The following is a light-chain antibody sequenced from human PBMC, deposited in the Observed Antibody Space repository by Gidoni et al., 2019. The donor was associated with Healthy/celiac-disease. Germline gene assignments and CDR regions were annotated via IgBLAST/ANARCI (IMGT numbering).Light chain of an antibody. Sequence: DIQMTQSPSSLSASVGDRVTITCRASQSISSYLNWYQQKPGKAPKLLIYAASSLQSGVPSRFSGSGSGTDCTLTISSLQPEDFATYYCQQSYSTAWTFGQETKVEIK. CDR3: QQSYSTAWT. CDR2: AAS. J-gene: IGKJ1*01. CDR1: QSISSY. V-gene: IGKV1-39*01.